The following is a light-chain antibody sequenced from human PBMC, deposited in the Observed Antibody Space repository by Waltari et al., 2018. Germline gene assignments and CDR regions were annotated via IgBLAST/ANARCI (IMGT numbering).Light chain of an antibody. CDR2: DAS. CDR1: QPITTW. J-gene: IGKJ2*01. Sequence: DIQMTQSPSTLSASVGDRVTLTCRASQPITTWVAWYQQKPGQAPHLLIYDASRLEFGVPTRFSGSGSGTEFTLTISSLRPDDFATYYCQQSYSTPRTFGQGTKLEIK. CDR3: QQSYSTPRT. V-gene: IGKV1-5*01.